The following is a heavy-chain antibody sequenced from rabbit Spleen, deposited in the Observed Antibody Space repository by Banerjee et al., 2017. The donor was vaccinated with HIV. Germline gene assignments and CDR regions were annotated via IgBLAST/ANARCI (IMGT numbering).Heavy chain of an antibody. D-gene: IGHD4-2*01. Sequence: QEQLVESGGGLVQPEGSLTLTCKASGVSFSDKDVMCWGRQAPGKGLVWIGCMNTYTTKTVYASWAKGRFTISKTSSTTVTLQMTSLTVADTATYFCVRDAAGREDFNLWGPGDPRHRL. CDR1: GVSFSDKDV. CDR3: VRDAAGREDFNL. V-gene: IGHV1S45*01. CDR2: MNTYTTKT. J-gene: IGHJ4*01.